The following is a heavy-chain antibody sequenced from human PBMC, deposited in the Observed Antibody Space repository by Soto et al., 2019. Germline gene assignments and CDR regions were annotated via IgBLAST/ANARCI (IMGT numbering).Heavy chain of an antibody. CDR1: GFTFSSYW. V-gene: IGHV3-74*01. J-gene: IGHJ4*02. CDR3: ARGLQSLFDY. Sequence: PGGSLRLSCAASGFTFSSYWMHWVRQAPGKGLVWVSRINPDGSATNYADSVKGRFTISRDNAKNTLYLQMNSLRAEDTAVYYCARGLQSLFDYWGQGTLVTVSS. CDR2: INPDGSAT.